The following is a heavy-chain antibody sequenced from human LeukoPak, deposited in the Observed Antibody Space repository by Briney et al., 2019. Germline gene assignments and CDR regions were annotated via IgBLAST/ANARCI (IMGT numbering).Heavy chain of an antibody. J-gene: IGHJ4*02. V-gene: IGHV1-46*01. Sequence: RASVKVSCKASGYTFTSYYMHWVRQAPGQGLEWMGVINPSSGSTSYAQMFQGRVTMTRDTSTTTVYMELSSLRSEDTAVYYCARVSNHKGEFDYWGQGTLVTVSS. CDR3: ARVSNHKGEFDY. CDR1: GYTFTSYY. D-gene: IGHD1-14*01. CDR2: INPSSGST.